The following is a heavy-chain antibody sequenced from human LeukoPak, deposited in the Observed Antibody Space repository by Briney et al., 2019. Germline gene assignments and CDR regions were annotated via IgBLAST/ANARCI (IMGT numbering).Heavy chain of an antibody. V-gene: IGHV3-11*04. CDR2: ISSSGSSI. CDR3: ARDGLYYYDSSGYDAFDI. CDR1: GFIFSDYY. J-gene: IGHJ3*02. Sequence: GGSLRLSCAASGFIFSDYYMSWNRQAPGKGPEWVSYISSSGSSIYYADSVKGRFTISRDNAKDSLYLQMNSLRAEDTAVYYCARDGLYYYDSSGYDAFDIWGQGTMVTVSS. D-gene: IGHD3-22*01.